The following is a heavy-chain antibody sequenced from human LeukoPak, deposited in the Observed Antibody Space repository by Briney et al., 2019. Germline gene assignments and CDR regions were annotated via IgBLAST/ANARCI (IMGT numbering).Heavy chain of an antibody. Sequence: PGRSLRLSCTASGFTFGDYAMNWVRQAPGKGLEWVSYISSSGSTIYYADSVKGRFTISRDNAKSSLYLQMNSLRAEDTAVYYCARDCGGSCYALVTGAFDLWGQGTMVTVSS. J-gene: IGHJ3*01. CDR2: ISSSGSTI. D-gene: IGHD2-15*01. CDR1: GFTFGDYA. CDR3: ARDCGGSCYALVTGAFDL. V-gene: IGHV3-48*03.